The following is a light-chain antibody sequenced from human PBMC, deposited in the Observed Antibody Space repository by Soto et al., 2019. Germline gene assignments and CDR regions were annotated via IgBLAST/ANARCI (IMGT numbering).Light chain of an antibody. Sequence: VLTQPPSVSGAPGQRVTLSCTGSSSNIGARYDVHWHQQVPGTAPKLLIYANNNRPSGVPDRFIGSRSGTSASLAITGLQAEDEADYYCQSYDSTLRGYVFGTGTKVTVL. V-gene: IGLV1-40*01. CDR1: SSNIGARYD. CDR3: QSYDSTLRGYV. CDR2: ANN. J-gene: IGLJ1*01.